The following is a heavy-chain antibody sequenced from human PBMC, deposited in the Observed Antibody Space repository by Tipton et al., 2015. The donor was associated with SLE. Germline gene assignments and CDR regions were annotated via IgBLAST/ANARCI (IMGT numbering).Heavy chain of an antibody. CDR1: GFTFSRYD. CDR2: VGTTDDT. Sequence: SLRLSCAASGFTFSRYDLHWVRQATGRGLEWVSAVGTTDDTYYSGSVKGRFTISRDDAMNSLFLQMNNLRAGDSAVYYCARALLDAVPGPSGMDVWGQGTTVTVSS. J-gene: IGHJ6*02. CDR3: ARALLDAVPGPSGMDV. V-gene: IGHV3-13*01. D-gene: IGHD6-19*01.